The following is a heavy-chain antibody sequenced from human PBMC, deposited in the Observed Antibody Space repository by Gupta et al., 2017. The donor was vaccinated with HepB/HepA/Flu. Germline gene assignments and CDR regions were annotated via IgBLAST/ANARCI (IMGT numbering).Heavy chain of an antibody. CDR3: AKESYRDYDSSGYYYDY. Sequence: GRFTISRDNSKNTLYLQMNSLRAEDTAVYYCAKESYRDYDSSGYYYDYWGQGTLVTVSS. J-gene: IGHJ4*02. V-gene: IGHV3-30*02. D-gene: IGHD3-22*01.